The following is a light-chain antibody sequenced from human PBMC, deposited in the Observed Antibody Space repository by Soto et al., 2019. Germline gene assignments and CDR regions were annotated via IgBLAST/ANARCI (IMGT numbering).Light chain of an antibody. CDR3: QSYDISLCGNV. CDR2: GNT. Sequence: QSVLTQPPSVSGAPGQRVIMSCTGSSSNIGAGFDVHWYQQLPGSAPTLLIYGNTNRPTGVPDRFSGSKGGTSASLTITGLQADDEADYYGQSYDISLCGNVFGPGTKVTVL. CDR1: SSNIGAGFD. V-gene: IGLV1-40*01. J-gene: IGLJ1*01.